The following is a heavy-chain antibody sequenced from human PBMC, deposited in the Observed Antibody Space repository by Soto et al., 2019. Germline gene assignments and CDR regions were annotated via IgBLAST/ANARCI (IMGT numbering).Heavy chain of an antibody. CDR1: GFTFSSYA. V-gene: IGHV3-23*01. D-gene: IGHD6-19*01. CDR2: ISGGGGST. CDR3: AKNVPRFSGPDAFDI. J-gene: IGHJ3*02. Sequence: GGSLRLSCAASGFTFSSYAMSWVRQAPGKGLEWVSGISGGGGSTYYADSVKGRFTISRDNSKNTLYLQMNSMRAEDTAVYYCAKNVPRFSGPDAFDIWGQGTMVTVSS.